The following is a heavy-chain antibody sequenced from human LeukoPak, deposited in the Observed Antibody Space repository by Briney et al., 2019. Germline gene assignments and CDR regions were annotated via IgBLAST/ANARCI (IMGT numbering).Heavy chain of an antibody. CDR3: AKSSGWYYFDY. CDR2: ISWDGGST. D-gene: IGHD6-19*01. J-gene: IGHJ4*02. CDR1: GFTFDVYA. Sequence: GGSLRLSCAASGFTFDVYAMHCVHQAPGKGLEWVSLISWDGGSTYYADSVKGRFTISRDNNKNSLYLQINSLRAEDTALYYCAKSSGWYYFDYWGQGTLVTVSS. V-gene: IGHV3-43D*03.